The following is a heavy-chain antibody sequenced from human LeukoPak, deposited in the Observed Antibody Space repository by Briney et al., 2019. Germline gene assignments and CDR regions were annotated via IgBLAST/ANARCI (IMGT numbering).Heavy chain of an antibody. CDR3: ARGPATRVYYFDY. CDR2: ISSDGDYI. Sequence: GGSLRLSCAASGFTFNSYSLSWVRQAPGKGLEWVSSISSDGDYIYYADSLKGRFTISRDNAKNSLYLQMNNLRAEDTALYYCARGPATRVYYFDYWGQGTLVTVSS. J-gene: IGHJ4*02. V-gene: IGHV3-21*01. D-gene: IGHD1-26*01. CDR1: GFTFNSYS.